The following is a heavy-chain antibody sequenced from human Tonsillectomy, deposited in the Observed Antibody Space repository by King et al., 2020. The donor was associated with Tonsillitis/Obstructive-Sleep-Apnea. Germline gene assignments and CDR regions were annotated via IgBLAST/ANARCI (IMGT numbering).Heavy chain of an antibody. CDR2: INPSDGFT. V-gene: IGHV1-46*01. Sequence: QLVQSGAEVKTPGASVKVSCKASGYTFTRYYIHWVRQARGQGLEWMGIINPSDGFTTYAQKFQGRVTMTTDTSASTVYLQLSSLRSEDTAVYYCARDDVVGRYIDSWGQGTRVTVPS. D-gene: IGHD1-14*01. CDR3: ARDDVVGRYIDS. CDR1: GYTFTRYY. J-gene: IGHJ4*02.